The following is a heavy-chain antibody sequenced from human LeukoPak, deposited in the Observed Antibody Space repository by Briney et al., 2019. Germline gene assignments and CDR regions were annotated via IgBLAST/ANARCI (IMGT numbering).Heavy chain of an antibody. CDR2: INPSGGST. CDR3: ARSYCSSTSCYENWFDP. Sequence: ASVKVSCKASGYTFTSYYMHWARQAPGQGLEWMGIINPSGGSTSYAQKFQGRVTMTRDTSTSTVYMELSSLRSEDTAVYYCARSYCSSTSCYENWFDPWGQGTLVTVSS. V-gene: IGHV1-46*01. J-gene: IGHJ5*02. CDR1: GYTFTSYY. D-gene: IGHD2-2*01.